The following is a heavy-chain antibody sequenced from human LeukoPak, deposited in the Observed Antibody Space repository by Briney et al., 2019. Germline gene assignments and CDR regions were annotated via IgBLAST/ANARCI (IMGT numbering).Heavy chain of an antibody. J-gene: IGHJ3*02. CDR1: GFTFSSYA. CDR3: ARFGYYGGRGAFDI. Sequence: PGGSLRLSCAASGFTFSSYAMHWVRQAPGKGLEWVAVISYDGSNKYYADSVKGRFTISRDNAKNSLYLQMNSLRAEDTAVYYCARFGYYGGRGAFDIWGQGTMVTVSS. CDR2: ISYDGSNK. D-gene: IGHD3-22*01. V-gene: IGHV3-30*07.